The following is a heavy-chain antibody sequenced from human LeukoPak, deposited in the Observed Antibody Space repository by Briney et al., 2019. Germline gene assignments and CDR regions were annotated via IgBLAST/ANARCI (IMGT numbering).Heavy chain of an antibody. CDR2: ISGYNDDT. CDR3: ARGYFGSGRAY. D-gene: IGHD3-10*01. V-gene: IGHV1-18*01. CDR1: GYTFSSYV. J-gene: IGHJ4*02. Sequence: ASVKVSCKTSGYTFSSYVLSWVRQAPGQGLEWMGWISGYNDDTNYAQKFQGRVTLTTDTSTSTAYMELRSLRSDDTAVYYCARGYFGSGRAYWGQGTLVTVSS.